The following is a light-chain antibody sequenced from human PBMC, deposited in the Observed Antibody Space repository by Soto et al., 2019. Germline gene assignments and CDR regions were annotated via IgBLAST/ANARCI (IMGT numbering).Light chain of an antibody. CDR2: KAS. V-gene: IGKV1-5*03. CDR1: QSISSW. Sequence: DIQMTQSPSTLSASVGDRVTITCRASQSISSWLAWYQQKPGKAPKLLIYKASSLESGVPSRFSGSGSGTEFTLTISSLEPDDFATYYCQQYNSYSLTFGGGTKVEIK. CDR3: QQYNSYSLT. J-gene: IGKJ4*01.